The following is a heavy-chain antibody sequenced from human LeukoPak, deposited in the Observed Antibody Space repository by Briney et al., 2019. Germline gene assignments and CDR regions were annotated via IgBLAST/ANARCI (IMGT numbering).Heavy chain of an antibody. D-gene: IGHD2-15*01. CDR1: GGSISRSSYY. J-gene: IGHJ4*02. CDR3: ARLGYCSGGSCYGDY. Sequence: SETLSLTCTVSGGSISRSSYYWGWIRQPPGKGLEWIGSIYYSGSTYYNPSLKSRVTISVDTSKNQFSLKLSSVTAADTAVYYCARLGYCSGGSCYGDYWGQGTLVTVSS. V-gene: IGHV4-39*01. CDR2: IYYSGST.